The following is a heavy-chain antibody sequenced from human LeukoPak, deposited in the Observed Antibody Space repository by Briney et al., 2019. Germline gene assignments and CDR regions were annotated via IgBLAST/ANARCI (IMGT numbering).Heavy chain of an antibody. V-gene: IGHV4-39*07. J-gene: IGHJ3*02. CDR3: AKMYYYDSSGTGGAFDI. CDR1: GGSISSSSYY. D-gene: IGHD3-22*01. CDR2: ISYSGST. Sequence: PSETLSLTCTVSGGSISSSSYYWGWIRQPPGKGLEWIGSISYSGSTYYNPSLKSRLTISVDMSKSQFSLKLSSVTAADTAVYYCAKMYYYDSSGTGGAFDIWGQGTMVTVSS.